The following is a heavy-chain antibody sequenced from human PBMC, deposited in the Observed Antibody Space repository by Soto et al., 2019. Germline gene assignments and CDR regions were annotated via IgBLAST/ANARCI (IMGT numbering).Heavy chain of an antibody. CDR2: IYPGDSDT. CDR3: ARRDLYSSTWGYYYGMDG. V-gene: IGHV5-51*01. D-gene: IGHD6-13*01. J-gene: IGHJ6*02. Sequence: GASLKISCKGSGYSFTSYWIGWVRQMPGKGLEWMGIIYPGDSDTRYSPSFQGQVTISADKSISTAYLQWSSLKASDTAMYYCARRDLYSSTWGYYYGMDGWGQGPTGTVSS. CDR1: GYSFTSYW.